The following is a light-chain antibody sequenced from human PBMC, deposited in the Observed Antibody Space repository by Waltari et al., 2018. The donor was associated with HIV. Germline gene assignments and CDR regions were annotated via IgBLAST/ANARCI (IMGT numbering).Light chain of an antibody. J-gene: IGLJ3*02. CDR2: DVS. CDR1: SSDVGSYNY. Sequence: QSSLTQPRSVSGSPGQSVTISCSGTSSDVGSYNYVSWYQQHPGKAPKVMIYDVSKRPSVVPDRFSGSKSGNTASLTISGLQAEDEADYYCCSYAGMYTWVFGGGTKLTVL. CDR3: CSYAGMYTWV. V-gene: IGLV2-11*01.